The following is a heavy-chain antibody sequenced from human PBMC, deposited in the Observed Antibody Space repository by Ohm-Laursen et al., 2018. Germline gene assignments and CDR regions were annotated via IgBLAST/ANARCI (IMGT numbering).Heavy chain of an antibody. D-gene: IGHD3-22*01. CDR3: ARGPKDSSGYYFGRSN. J-gene: IGHJ4*02. CDR1: GFTFSSYS. CDR2: ISSSSSYI. V-gene: IGHV3-21*01. Sequence: SLRLSCSASGFTFSSYSMNWVRQAPGKGLEWVSSISSSSSYIYYADLVKGRFTISRDNAKNSLYLQMNSLRAEDTAVYCCARGPKDSSGYYFGRSNWGQGTLVTVSS.